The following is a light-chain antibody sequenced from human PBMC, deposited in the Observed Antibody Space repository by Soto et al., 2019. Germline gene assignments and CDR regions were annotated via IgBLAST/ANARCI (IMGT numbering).Light chain of an antibody. J-gene: IGLJ2*01. V-gene: IGLV4-69*01. CDR1: SGHSSYA. Sequence: QPVLTQSPSASASLGASVKLTCNLSSGHSSYAIAWHQQQPEKGPRYLMKLNSDGSHSKGDGIPDRFSGSSSGAERYLTISSLQSEDEADYYCQTWGTGIQVFGGGTKLTVL. CDR2: LNSDGSH. CDR3: QTWGTGIQV.